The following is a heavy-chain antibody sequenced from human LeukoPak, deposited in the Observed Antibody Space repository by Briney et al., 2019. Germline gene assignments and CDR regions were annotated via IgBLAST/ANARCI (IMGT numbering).Heavy chain of an antibody. CDR1: GYSFTSFW. Sequence: GESLKISCKASGYSFTSFWIGWVRQMPGRVLEWMGIIYPGDYDTRFSPSFQGQVTISADKSISTAYLQWSSLKASDTAMYYCARHLFSLVAAIEGAFDIWGQGTMVTVSS. J-gene: IGHJ3*02. CDR3: ARHLFSLVAAIEGAFDI. D-gene: IGHD5-12*01. CDR2: IYPGDYDT. V-gene: IGHV5-51*01.